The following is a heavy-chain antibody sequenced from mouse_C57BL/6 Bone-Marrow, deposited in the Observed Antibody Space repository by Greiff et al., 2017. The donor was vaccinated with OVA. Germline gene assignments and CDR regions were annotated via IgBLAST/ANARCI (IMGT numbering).Heavy chain of an antibody. CDR3: ARRSLTTVVENFDY. CDR2: INPNNGGT. CDR1: GYTFTDYN. J-gene: IGHJ2*01. V-gene: IGHV1-22*01. D-gene: IGHD1-1*01. Sequence: DVKLQESGPELVKPGASVKMSCKASGYTFTDYNMHWVKQSHGKSLEWIGYINPNNGGTSYNQKFKGKATLTVNKSSSTAYMELRSLTSEDSAVYYCARRSLTTVVENFDYWGQGTTLTVSS.